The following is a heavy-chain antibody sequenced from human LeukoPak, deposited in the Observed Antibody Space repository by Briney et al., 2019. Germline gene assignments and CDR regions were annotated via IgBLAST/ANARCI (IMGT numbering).Heavy chain of an antibody. CDR1: GFTFSSYA. V-gene: IGHV3-23*01. CDR2: ISGSGGST. CDR3: AKDLPASGLYIVVVPAAHDY. J-gene: IGHJ4*02. D-gene: IGHD2-2*01. Sequence: PGGSLRLSCAASGFTFSSYAMSWDRQAPGKGLEWVSAISGSGGSTYYADSVKGRFTTSRDNSKNTLYLQMNSLRAEDTAVYYCAKDLPASGLYIVVVPAAHDYWGQGTLVTVSS.